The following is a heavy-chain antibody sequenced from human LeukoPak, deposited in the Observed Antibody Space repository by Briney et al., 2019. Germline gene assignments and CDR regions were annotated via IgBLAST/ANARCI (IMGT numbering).Heavy chain of an antibody. D-gene: IGHD3-22*01. CDR1: GFTVSSNY. V-gene: IGHV3-66*01. CDR2: IYSGGST. Sequence: GGSLRLSCAASGFTVSSNYMSWVRQAPGKGLEWVSVIYSGGSTYYADSVKGRFTISRDNSKNTLYLQMNSLRAEDTAVYYCARDIVFGDSSGSFNYWGQGTLVTVSS. J-gene: IGHJ4*02. CDR3: ARDIVFGDSSGSFNY.